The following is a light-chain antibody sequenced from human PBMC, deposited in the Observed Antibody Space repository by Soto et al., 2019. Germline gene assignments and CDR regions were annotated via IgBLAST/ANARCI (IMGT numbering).Light chain of an antibody. CDR3: QQRSYWPPYT. CDR2: YSS. CDR1: QSVRTN. Sequence: EVMMTQFPDTVSVTPGETVTLSCGASQSVRTNLAWYQQRPGQAPRLLIHYSSTRASDIPARFSGSGSGTNFTLTISSLESEDSAVYYCQQRSYWPPYTFGQGTKVDIK. V-gene: IGKV3-11*01. J-gene: IGKJ2*01.